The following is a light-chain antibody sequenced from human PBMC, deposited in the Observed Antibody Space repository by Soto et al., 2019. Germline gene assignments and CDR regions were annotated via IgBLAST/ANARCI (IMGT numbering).Light chain of an antibody. Sequence: QSALTQPASVSGSPGQSITISCTGTSSDVGGYNYVSWYQQHPGKAPKLMIFDVSYRPSGVSNRFSGSKSGNTASLTISGLQAEDEAAYYCSSSTSSSTLVVFGGGTKVTVL. V-gene: IGLV2-14*01. CDR1: SSDVGGYNY. CDR2: DVS. J-gene: IGLJ2*01. CDR3: SSSTSSSTLVV.